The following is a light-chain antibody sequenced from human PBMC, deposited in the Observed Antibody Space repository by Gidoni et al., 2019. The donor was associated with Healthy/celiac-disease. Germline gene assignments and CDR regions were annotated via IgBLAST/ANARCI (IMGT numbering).Light chain of an antibody. Sequence: SSELTQDPDVSGALGQTVRITCQGDSLRSYSASSYQQKPGQAPVLVIYGKHNRPSGIPNRSSASSSGNTASLTTTGAQAEEEADYYCNSRYSSGNHVVIGGGTKLTVL. CDR3: NSRYSSGNHVV. V-gene: IGLV3-19*01. CDR2: GKH. J-gene: IGLJ2*01. CDR1: SLRSYS.